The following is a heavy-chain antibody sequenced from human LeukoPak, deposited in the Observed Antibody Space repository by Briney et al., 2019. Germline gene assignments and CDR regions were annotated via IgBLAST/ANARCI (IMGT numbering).Heavy chain of an antibody. Sequence: PGGSLRLSCAASGFTFSSYWMSWVRQAPGKGLERVANINQNGSEIYYVDSVKGRFTISRENAKNSLYLQMNTLRAEDTALYYCARDPLTQNDYWGQGTLVTVSS. J-gene: IGHJ4*02. D-gene: IGHD1-14*01. V-gene: IGHV3-7*01. CDR1: GFTFSSYW. CDR3: ARDPLTQNDY. CDR2: INQNGSEI.